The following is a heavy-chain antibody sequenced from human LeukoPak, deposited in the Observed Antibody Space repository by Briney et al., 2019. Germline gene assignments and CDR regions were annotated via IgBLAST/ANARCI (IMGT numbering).Heavy chain of an antibody. CDR3: ARRINNYYDSTFDP. V-gene: IGHV4-39*01. Sequence: SETLSLTCTVSGGSISSSSYYWDWIRQPPGKGLEWLGSIYYSGSTYCSPYLKSRVTISVDTSKNQFSLKLSSVTAADTAVYYCARRINNYYDSTFDPWGQGTLVTVSS. D-gene: IGHD3-22*01. J-gene: IGHJ5*02. CDR2: IYYSGST. CDR1: GGSISSSSYY.